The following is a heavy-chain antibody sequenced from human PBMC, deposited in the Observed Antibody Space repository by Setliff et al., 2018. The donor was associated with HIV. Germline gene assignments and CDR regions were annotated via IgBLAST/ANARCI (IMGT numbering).Heavy chain of an antibody. J-gene: IGHJ4*02. CDR2: ISYNGGNT. Sequence: PGWSLRLSCADSGFTFNSYSMHWVRQAPGKGLEWLAVISYNGGNTYYADSVRGRFTISRDNSKNTLYLQMNSLRAEDTAVYYCAKDHESSGWFRGYIDYWGPGTLVTVSS. CDR1: GFTFNSYS. CDR3: AKDHESSGWFRGYIDY. D-gene: IGHD6-19*01. V-gene: IGHV3-30*01.